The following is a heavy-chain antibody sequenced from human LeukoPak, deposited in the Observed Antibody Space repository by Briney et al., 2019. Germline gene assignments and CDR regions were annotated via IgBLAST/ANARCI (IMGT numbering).Heavy chain of an antibody. CDR3: ARTGSRAGSSGWFDY. D-gene: IGHD3-22*01. Sequence: GGSLRRSCAASGFTFSNYWMSWVRQAPGKGLEWVANIKEDGSAKKYVDSVQGRFTISRDYARNSVYLQMNSLRGEDTAVYYCARTGSRAGSSGWFDYWGQGTLVTVSS. CDR1: GFTFSNYW. J-gene: IGHJ4*02. CDR2: IKEDGSAK. V-gene: IGHV3-7*03.